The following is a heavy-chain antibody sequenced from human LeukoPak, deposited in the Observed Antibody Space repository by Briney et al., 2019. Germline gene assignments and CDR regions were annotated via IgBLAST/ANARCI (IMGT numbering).Heavy chain of an antibody. CDR3: ARFRVRNWFDP. J-gene: IGHJ5*02. V-gene: IGHV4-34*01. Sequence: SETLSLTCAVYGGSFSGYYWSWIRQPPGKGPEWIGEINHSGTTNYNPSLKSRVTISVDTSKNQFSLKLSSVTAAGTAVYYCARFRVRNWFDPWGQGTLVTVSS. CDR2: INHSGTT. CDR1: GGSFSGYY.